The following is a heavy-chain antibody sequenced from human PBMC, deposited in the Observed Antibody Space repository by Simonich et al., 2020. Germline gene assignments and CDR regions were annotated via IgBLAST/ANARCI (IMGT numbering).Heavy chain of an antibody. CDR2: IYHRGST. D-gene: IGHD6-13*01. CDR1: GYSISIGYY. V-gene: IGHV4-38-2*01. Sequence: QVQLQESGPGLVKPSETLSLTCAVSGYSISIGYYWGWIRQPPGKGLEWIGSIYHRGSTYYNPSLKSRVTISVDTSKTQFSLKLSSVTAADTAVYYCARVGYSNYYYYGMDVWGQGTTVTVSS. CDR3: ARVGYSNYYYYGMDV. J-gene: IGHJ6*02.